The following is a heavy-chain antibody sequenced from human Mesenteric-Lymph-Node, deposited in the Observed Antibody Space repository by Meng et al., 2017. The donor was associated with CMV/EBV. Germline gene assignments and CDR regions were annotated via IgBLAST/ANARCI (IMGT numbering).Heavy chain of an antibody. CDR2: IYHSGST. D-gene: IGHD3-9*01. CDR1: GGSFGGYY. J-gene: IGHJ4*02. V-gene: IGHV4-34*01. Sequence: YGGSFGGYYWSWIRQPPGKGLEWIGEIYHSGSTNYTPSLKSRVTISVDKSKNQFSLKLSSVTAADTAVYYCASLYYDILTGYKYYFDYWGQGTLVTVSS. CDR3: ASLYYDILTGYKYYFDY.